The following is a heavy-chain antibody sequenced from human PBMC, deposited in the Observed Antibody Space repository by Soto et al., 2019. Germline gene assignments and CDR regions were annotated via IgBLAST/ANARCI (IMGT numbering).Heavy chain of an antibody. J-gene: IGHJ3*02. CDR1: GFTFSNYG. V-gene: IGHV3-33*01. Sequence: QVQLVESGGGVVQTGRSLRLSCASSGFTFSNYGMNWVRQAPGKGLEWVADIWHDGCNRDYAEAVKGRFTISRDNSKNTLYLQMNSLRSEETAMYYCARDRGTAPLSIWGQVTVLTVSS. CDR3: ARDRGTAPLSI. CDR2: IWHDGCNR. D-gene: IGHD3-16*02.